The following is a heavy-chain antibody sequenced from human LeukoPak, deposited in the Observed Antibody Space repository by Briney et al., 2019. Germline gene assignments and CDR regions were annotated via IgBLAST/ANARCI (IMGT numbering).Heavy chain of an antibody. CDR1: GFSFSSYG. V-gene: IGHV3-33*06. J-gene: IGHJ3*02. CDR3: ANDRTYYDSSGYPTNAFDI. D-gene: IGHD3-22*01. Sequence: GGSLRLSCEATGFSFSSYGMLWVRQASCKPLEGVAVIWYEGSNKYYADSVKGRFTISRDNSKNTLYLQMNSLRAEDTAVYYCANDRTYYDSSGYPTNAFDIWGQGTMVTVSS. CDR2: IWYEGSNK.